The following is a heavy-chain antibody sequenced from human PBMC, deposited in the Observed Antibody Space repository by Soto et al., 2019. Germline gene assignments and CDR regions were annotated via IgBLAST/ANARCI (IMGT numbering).Heavy chain of an antibody. CDR3: ASDLVGASDSYGLDV. V-gene: IGHV3-33*01. Sequence: LRLSCAASAFTFSNYGMHLVRQAPFKGLEWVAIIWHDGNNKYYADSVRGRFIISRDNSKNRLYLQMNSLRAEDTAVYYCASDLVGASDSYGLDVWGQGTPVTVSS. CDR2: IWHDGNNK. CDR1: AFTFSNYG. J-gene: IGHJ6*02. D-gene: IGHD1-26*01.